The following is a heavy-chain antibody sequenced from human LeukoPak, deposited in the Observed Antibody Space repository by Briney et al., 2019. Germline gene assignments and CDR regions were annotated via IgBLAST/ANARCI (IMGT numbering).Heavy chain of an antibody. CDR2: ITSSSNYI. CDR3: ASPGYCSGGSCYNWYFHL. J-gene: IGHJ2*01. CDR1: GFTFSSYS. Sequence: GGSLRLSCAASGFTFSSYSMNWVRQAPGKGLEWVSSITSSSNYIYYADSVKGRFTISRDNAKNSLYLQMNSLRAEDTAVYYCASPGYCSGGSCYNWYFHLWGRGTPVTVSS. D-gene: IGHD2-15*01. V-gene: IGHV3-21*01.